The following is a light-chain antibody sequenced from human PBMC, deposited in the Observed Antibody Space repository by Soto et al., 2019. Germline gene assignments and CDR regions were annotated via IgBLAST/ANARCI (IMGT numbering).Light chain of an antibody. CDR2: GAS. J-gene: IGKJ1*01. CDR3: QQYGSSPPT. CDR1: QSVSSTY. Sequence: EIVLTQSPGTLSLSPGERATLSCRASQSVSSTYLAWYQQKPGQAPRLLIYGASSRATGIPDRFSGSGSGTDFTLNISRLEHEDFAVYCCQQYGSSPPTFGQGTKEGIK. V-gene: IGKV3-20*01.